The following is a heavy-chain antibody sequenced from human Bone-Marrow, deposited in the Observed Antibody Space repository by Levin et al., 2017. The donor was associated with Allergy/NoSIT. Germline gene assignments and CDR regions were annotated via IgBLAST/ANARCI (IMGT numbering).Heavy chain of an antibody. J-gene: IGHJ4*02. D-gene: IGHD1-1*01. CDR2: INPRDSDV. V-gene: IGHV5-51*01. CDR3: ARRGSNWDGFDY. Sequence: GESLKISYKGSGYSFTNYWIGWVRQMPGKGLEWLGMINPRDSDVRYSQSFQGQVTISADKSINTAYLHWSGLNVPDTVIYYCARRGSNWDGFDYWGQGTLVPVSS. CDR1: GYSFTNYW.